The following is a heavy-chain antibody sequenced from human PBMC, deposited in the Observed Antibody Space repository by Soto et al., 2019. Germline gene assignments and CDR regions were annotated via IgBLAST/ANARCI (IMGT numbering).Heavy chain of an antibody. V-gene: IGHV4-61*01. CDR1: GGSISSTTYY. CDR2: IYYSGST. J-gene: IGHJ4*02. CDR3: AKDLEHSRDSSGYYYWGYFDY. Sequence: PSETLSLTCTVSGGSISSTTYYWGWIRQPPGKGLEWIGYIYYSGSTNYNPSLKSRVTISVNTSKNQFSLKLTSVTAADTAVYYCAKDLEHSRDSSGYYYWGYFDYWGQGTLVTVSS. D-gene: IGHD3-22*01.